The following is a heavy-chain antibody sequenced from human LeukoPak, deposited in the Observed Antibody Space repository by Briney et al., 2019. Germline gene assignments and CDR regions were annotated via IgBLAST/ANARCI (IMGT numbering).Heavy chain of an antibody. V-gene: IGHV3-53*01. D-gene: IGHD2-8*01. CDR3: AREAPLYGTVDY. J-gene: IGHJ4*02. CDR1: GFTFSSYG. Sequence: GGSLRLSCAASGFTFSSYGMHWVRQAPGKGLEWVSVIYSGGSTYYADSVKGRFTISRDNSKNTLYLQMNSLRAEDTAVYYCAREAPLYGTVDYWGQGTLVTVSS. CDR2: IYSGGST.